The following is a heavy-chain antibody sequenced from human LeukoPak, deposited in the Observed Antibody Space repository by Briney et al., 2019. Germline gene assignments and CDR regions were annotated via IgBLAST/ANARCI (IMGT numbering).Heavy chain of an antibody. CDR2: ISGSGGNT. CDR3: ASSPSRSFGLKFDP. V-gene: IGHV3-23*01. D-gene: IGHD1-26*01. J-gene: IGHJ5*02. CDR1: GFTLSNFA. Sequence: GASLRLSCAASGFTLSNFAMNWVRQAPGKGLEWVSAISGSGGNTYYADSVKGRFTISRDNSKNTLYLQMNSLRAEDTAVYYCASSPSRSFGLKFDPWGQGTLVTVSS.